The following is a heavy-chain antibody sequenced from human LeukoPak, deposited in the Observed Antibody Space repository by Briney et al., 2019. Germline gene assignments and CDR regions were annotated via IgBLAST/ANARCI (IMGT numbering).Heavy chain of an antibody. D-gene: IGHD1-26*01. CDR3: TRDSGSYNGIDP. J-gene: IGHJ5*02. Sequence: GRSLKLFRAASVFTFSVSAIHGVTQSSAKGLVGGVQIHKKDKGYAAATAYAESVKGRFTISRDDSINTAYMQMKSLKTEDTALYYCTRDSGSYNGIDPWGQGTMVTVSS. V-gene: IGHV3-73*01. CDR1: VFTFSVSA. CDR2: IHKKDKGYAAAT.